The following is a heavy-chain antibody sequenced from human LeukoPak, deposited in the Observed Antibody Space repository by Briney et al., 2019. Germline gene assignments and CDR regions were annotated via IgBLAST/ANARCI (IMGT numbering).Heavy chain of an antibody. CDR2: IYYSGST. CDR1: GGSISSYY. J-gene: IGHJ4*02. D-gene: IGHD5-24*01. Sequence: SETLSLTCTVSGGSISSYYWSWIRQPPGKGLEWIGYIYYSGSTNYNPSLKSRVTISVDTSKNQFSLKLTSVTAADTAVYYCARRGSSGYNYYFDYWGQGILVTVSS. CDR3: ARRGSSGYNYYFDY. V-gene: IGHV4-59*08.